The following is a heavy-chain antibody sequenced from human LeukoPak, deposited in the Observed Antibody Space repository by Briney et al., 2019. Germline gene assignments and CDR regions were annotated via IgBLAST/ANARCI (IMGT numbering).Heavy chain of an antibody. Sequence: SETLSLTCTVSGGSISSSSYYWGWIRQPPGKGLEWIGSIYYSGSTYYNPSLKSRVTISVDTSKNQFSLKLSSVTAADTDVYYCATHSGDYWGQGTLVTVSS. V-gene: IGHV4-39*07. J-gene: IGHJ4*02. D-gene: IGHD3-10*01. CDR2: IYYSGST. CDR3: ATHSGDY. CDR1: GGSISSSSYY.